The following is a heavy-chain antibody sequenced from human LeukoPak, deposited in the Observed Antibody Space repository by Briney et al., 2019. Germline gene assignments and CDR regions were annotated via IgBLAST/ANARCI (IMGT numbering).Heavy chain of an antibody. CDR3: ARGLGYCSGGSCYWGDAFDI. D-gene: IGHD2-15*01. V-gene: IGHV4-39*07. CDR2: INHSGST. CDR1: EDSISTSSYY. J-gene: IGHJ3*02. Sequence: SETLSLTCSVSEDSISTSSYYWGWIRQPPGKGLEWMGEINHSGSTNYNPSLKSRVTISVDTSKNQFSLKLSSVTAADTAVYYCARGLGYCSGGSCYWGDAFDIWGQGTMATVSS.